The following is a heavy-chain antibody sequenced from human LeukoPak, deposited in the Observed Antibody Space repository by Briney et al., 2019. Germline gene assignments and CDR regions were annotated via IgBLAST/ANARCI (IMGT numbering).Heavy chain of an antibody. Sequence: SQTLSLTCAVSGGSISSGGYSWSWIRQPPGKGLEWIGSISHSGPSAYNPSLKSRVTMSLDTSRSQFSLKLSSVTAADTAVYYCVRSYASRGLDHWGQGTLVTVSS. J-gene: IGHJ4*02. CDR2: ISHSGPS. CDR3: VRSYASRGLDH. CDR1: GGSISSGGYS. V-gene: IGHV4-30-2*03. D-gene: IGHD3-16*01.